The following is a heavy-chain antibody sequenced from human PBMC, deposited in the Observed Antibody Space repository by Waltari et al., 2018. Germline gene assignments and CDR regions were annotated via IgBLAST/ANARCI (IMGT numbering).Heavy chain of an antibody. D-gene: IGHD5-12*01. CDR3: ARWAGDGYNYSQIP. CDR2: VDPEDGET. J-gene: IGHJ4*02. CDR1: GYTFTDYY. V-gene: IGHV1-69-2*01. Sequence: EVQLVQSGAEVKKPGATVKISCKASGYTFTDYYMHWVQQAPGKGLEWMGRVDPEDGETIYAEKFQGRVTITADTSTDTAYMELSSLRSEDTAVYYCARWAGDGYNYSQIPWGQGTLVTVSS.